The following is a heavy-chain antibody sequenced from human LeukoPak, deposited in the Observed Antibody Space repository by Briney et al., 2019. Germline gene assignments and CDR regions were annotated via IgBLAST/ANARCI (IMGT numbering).Heavy chain of an antibody. J-gene: IGHJ4*02. D-gene: IGHD3-22*01. CDR2: ISSSSSYI. V-gene: IGHV3-21*01. CDR3: ARDPSTDYYDSSGPPY. CDR1: GFTFSSYS. Sequence: GGSLRLSCAASGFTFSSYSMNWVRQAPGKGLEWVSSISSSSSYIYYADSVKGRFTISRDNAKNSLYLQMNSLRAEDTAVYYCARDPSTDYYDSSGPPYWGQGTLVTVSS.